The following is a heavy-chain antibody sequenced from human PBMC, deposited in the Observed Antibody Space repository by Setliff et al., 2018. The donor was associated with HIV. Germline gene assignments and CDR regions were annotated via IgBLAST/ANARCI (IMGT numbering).Heavy chain of an antibody. Sequence: GSLRLSCAASGFIFNNYAMSWVRQAPGKGLEWVSVISGSGGSTYVADSVKGRFTISRDNSENTLYLQMNSLRADDTAVYYCTKKGPKGQRLVDLYFDSWGQGTLVTVSS. CDR1: GFIFNNYA. V-gene: IGHV3-23*01. D-gene: IGHD6-19*01. J-gene: IGHJ4*02. CDR2: ISGSGGST. CDR3: TKKGPKGQRLVDLYFDS.